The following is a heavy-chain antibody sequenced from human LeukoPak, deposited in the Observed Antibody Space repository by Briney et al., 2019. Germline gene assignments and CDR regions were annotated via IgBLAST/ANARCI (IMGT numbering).Heavy chain of an antibody. CDR1: GYSFTSYW. Sequence: GESLKISCKGSGYSFTSYWIGWVRQMPGKGLEWMGIIYPGDSDTRCSPSFQGQVTISADKSVSTAYLQWSSLKASDTAIYYCARRAYYYDTSVDYFDYWGQGTLVTVSS. D-gene: IGHD3-22*01. CDR2: IYPGDSDT. V-gene: IGHV5-51*01. J-gene: IGHJ4*02. CDR3: ARRAYYYDTSVDYFDY.